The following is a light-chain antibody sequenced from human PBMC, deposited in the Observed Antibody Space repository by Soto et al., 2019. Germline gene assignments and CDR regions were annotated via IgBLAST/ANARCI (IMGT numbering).Light chain of an antibody. V-gene: IGKV1-39*01. J-gene: IGKJ2*01. CDR2: AAS. Sequence: DIEMTQSPSSLSASVGDRVTITCRASQTISTYLNWYQQKPGKAPKLLIYAASSLQSGVPSRFSGSGSGTDFTLTISSLQPEDFATYYCQQSHGIPYTFGHGTRLEI. CDR1: QTISTY. CDR3: QQSHGIPYT.